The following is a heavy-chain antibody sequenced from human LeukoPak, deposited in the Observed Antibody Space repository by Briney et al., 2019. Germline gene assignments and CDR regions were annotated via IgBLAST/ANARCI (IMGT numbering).Heavy chain of an antibody. CDR2: ISSSGSTI. J-gene: IGHJ6*03. CDR3: ARDYGNYSYYYYYMDV. D-gene: IGHD4-11*01. V-gene: IGHV3-48*03. Sequence: GGSLRLSCAASGFTFSSYEMNWVRQAPGKGLEWVSYISSSGSTIYYADSVKGRFTISRDNAKNSLYPQMNSLRAEDTAVYYCARDYGNYSYYYYYMDVWGKGTTVTVSS. CDR1: GFTFSSYE.